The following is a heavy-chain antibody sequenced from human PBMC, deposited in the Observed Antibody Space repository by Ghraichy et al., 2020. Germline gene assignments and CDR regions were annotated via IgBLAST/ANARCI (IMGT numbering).Heavy chain of an antibody. CDR1: GGSISSGGYY. Sequence: SETLSLTCTVSGGSISSGGYYWSWIRQHPGKGLEWIGYIYYSGSTYYNPSLKSRVTISVDTSKNQFSLKPSSVTAADTAVYYCARVKREGGKINWFDPWGQGTLVTVSS. CDR3: ARVKREGGKINWFDP. V-gene: IGHV4-31*03. CDR2: IYYSGST. J-gene: IGHJ5*02. D-gene: IGHD1-26*01.